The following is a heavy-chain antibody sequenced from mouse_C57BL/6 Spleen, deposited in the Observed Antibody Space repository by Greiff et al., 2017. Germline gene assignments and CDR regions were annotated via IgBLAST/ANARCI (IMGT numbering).Heavy chain of an antibody. CDR2: IYWDDDK. J-gene: IGHJ2*01. V-gene: IGHV8-12*01. CDR1: GFSLSTSGMG. CDR3: ARSSFDY. Sequence: QVTLKVSGPGILQSSQTLSLTCSFSGFSLSTSGMGVSWIRQPSGKGLEWLAHIYWDDDKRYNPSLKSRLTSSKDTSRNQVFLKITSVDTADTATYYCARSSFDYWGQGTTLTVSS.